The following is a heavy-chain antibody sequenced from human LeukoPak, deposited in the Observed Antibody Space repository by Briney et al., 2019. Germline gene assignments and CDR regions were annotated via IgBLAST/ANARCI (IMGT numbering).Heavy chain of an antibody. D-gene: IGHD3-10*01. V-gene: IGHV3-53*01. CDR2: IYSGGTT. CDR3: ARVGHYGSGSCFES. CDR1: GFTVNGNY. J-gene: IGHJ4*02. Sequence: GGSLRLSCVASGFTVNGNYMSWVRQAPGKRLEWVSVIYSGGTTYYADSVKGRFTISRDNSKNTLYLQMNSLRAEDTAVYYCARVGHYGSGSCFESWGQGTLVTVSS.